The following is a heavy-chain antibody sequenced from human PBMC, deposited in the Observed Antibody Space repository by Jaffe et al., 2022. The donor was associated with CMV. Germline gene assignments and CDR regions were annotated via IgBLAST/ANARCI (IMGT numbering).Heavy chain of an antibody. CDR2: IIPILGIA. V-gene: IGHV1-69*09. CDR1: GGTFSSYA. J-gene: IGHJ4*02. CDR3: ARGMLNDRDEYYFDY. Sequence: QVQLVQSGAEVKKPGSSVKVSCKASGGTFSSYAISWVRQAPGQGLEWMGRIIPILGIANYAQKFQGRVTITADKSTSTAYMELSSLRSEDTAVYYCARGMLNDRDEYYFDYWGQGTLVTVSS. D-gene: IGHD2-8*01.